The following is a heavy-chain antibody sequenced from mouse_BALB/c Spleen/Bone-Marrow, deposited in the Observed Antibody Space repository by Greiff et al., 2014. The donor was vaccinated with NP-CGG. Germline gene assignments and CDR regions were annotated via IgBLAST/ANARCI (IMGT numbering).Heavy chain of an antibody. CDR1: GSNIKDTY. CDR3: ARDDYDDYYAMDY. D-gene: IGHD2-4*01. J-gene: IGHJ4*01. Sequence: VHVKQSGAELVKPGASVKLSCTASGSNIKDTYMHWVKQRPEQGLEWIGRIDPANGNTKYDPKFQDKATITTDTSSNTAYLQLSSLTSEDTAVYYCARDDYDDYYAMDYWGQGTSVTVSS. CDR2: IDPANGNT. V-gene: IGHV14-3*02.